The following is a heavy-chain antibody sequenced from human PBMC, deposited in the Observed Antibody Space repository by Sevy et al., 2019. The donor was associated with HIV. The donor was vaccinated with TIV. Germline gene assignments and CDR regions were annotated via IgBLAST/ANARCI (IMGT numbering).Heavy chain of an antibody. V-gene: IGHV4-39*01. CDR2: VSYGGST. D-gene: IGHD3-22*01. J-gene: IGHJ4*02. CDR3: ARQKVRSAYYYDTSGRQGKADFDS. Sequence: SQTLSLTCTVSGGSIGSNSFYWGWIPQPPGKELEWIGTVSYGGSTYYNPSLRSRVTISVDASKKQFSLKLSSVTAADTAVYYCARQKVRSAYYYDTSGRQGKADFDSWGQGTLVTVSS. CDR1: GGSIGSNSFY.